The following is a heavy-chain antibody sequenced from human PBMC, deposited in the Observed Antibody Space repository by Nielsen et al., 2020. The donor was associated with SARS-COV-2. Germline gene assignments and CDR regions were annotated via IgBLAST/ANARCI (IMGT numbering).Heavy chain of an antibody. CDR1: GFTIRGYW. Sequence: GGSLRLSCVVSGFTIRGYWMNWVRQAPGKGLERVGIINLDGSEKYYVDSVKGRFTISRDNARNTLFLQMNSLRVEDTSVYYCARVAFYGDPEYLVYRRPGTLVIVSS. D-gene: IGHD4-17*01. J-gene: IGHJ4*02. V-gene: IGHV3-7*01. CDR3: ARVAFYGDPEYLVY. CDR2: INLDGSEK.